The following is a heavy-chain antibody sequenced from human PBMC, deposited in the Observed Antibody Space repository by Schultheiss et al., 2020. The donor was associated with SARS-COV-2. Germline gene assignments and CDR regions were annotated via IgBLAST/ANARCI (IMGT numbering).Heavy chain of an antibody. CDR2: ISSSGSTI. V-gene: IGHV3-11*01. D-gene: IGHD7-27*01. J-gene: IGHJ4*02. Sequence: GGSLRLSCAASGFTFSDYYMSWIRQAPGKGLEWVSYISSSGSTIYYADSVKGRFTISRDNSKNTLYLQMNSLRAEDTAVYYCAKTLFPWGIAYYFDYWGQGTLVTVSS. CDR3: AKTLFPWGIAYYFDY. CDR1: GFTFSDYY.